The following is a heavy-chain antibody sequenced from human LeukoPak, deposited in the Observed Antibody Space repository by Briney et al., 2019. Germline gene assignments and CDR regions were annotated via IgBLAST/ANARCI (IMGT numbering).Heavy chain of an antibody. V-gene: IGHV3-30*04. CDR3: ARDVDSTGFYFTGVFDI. CDR2: ILYDGSNK. CDR1: GFTFSSYA. J-gene: IGHJ3*02. Sequence: PGGSLRLSCAASGFTFSSYAMRWVRQAPGKGLEWVAVILYDGSNKYYTDSVKGRFTISRDNSKNTVHLQMNSLRTEDTAVYYCARDVDSTGFYFTGVFDIWGQGTMVTVSS. D-gene: IGHD3-22*01.